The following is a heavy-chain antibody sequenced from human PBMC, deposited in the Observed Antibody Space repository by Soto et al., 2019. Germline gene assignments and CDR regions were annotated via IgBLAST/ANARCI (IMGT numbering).Heavy chain of an antibody. CDR3: ARGPYSGSYWGGRPYGMDV. J-gene: IGHJ6*02. V-gene: IGHV4-34*01. CDR2: INHSGST. Sequence: SETLSLTCAVYGGSFSGYYWRRIRQPPGKGLEWIGEINHSGSTNYNPSLKSRVTISVDTSKNQFSLKLSSVTAADTAVYYCARGPYSGSYWGGRPYGMDVWGQGTKVTVSS. D-gene: IGHD1-26*01. CDR1: GGSFSGYY.